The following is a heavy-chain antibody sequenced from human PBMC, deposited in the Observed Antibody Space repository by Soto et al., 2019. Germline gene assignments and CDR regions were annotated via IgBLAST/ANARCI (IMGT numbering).Heavy chain of an antibody. CDR1: GRTFSSYF. CDR2: IIPVFGTG. Sequence: QVQLVQSGAEVKKAGSSVKVSCKVSGRTFSSYFINWVRQAPGQGLEWVGGIIPVFGTGSYAEKFQGRVTITAHESTSTAYMELSRLRSDDTAVYYCARETPSAAAAYYYYGLDVWGQGTTVTVPS. J-gene: IGHJ6*02. V-gene: IGHV1-69*01. D-gene: IGHD6-13*01. CDR3: ARETPSAAAAYYYYGLDV.